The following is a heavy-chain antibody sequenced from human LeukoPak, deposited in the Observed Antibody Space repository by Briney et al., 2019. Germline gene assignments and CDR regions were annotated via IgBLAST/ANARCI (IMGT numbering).Heavy chain of an antibody. D-gene: IGHD3-3*01. CDR1: GYSISSGYY. J-gene: IGHJ3*02. V-gene: IGHV4-38-2*02. CDR2: IYHSGKT. CDR3: ARRTYDLWSGDYTGAFDI. Sequence: PSETLSLTCTVSGYSISSGYYWGWIRQPPGKGLEWIGSIYHSGKTYYNPALKSRVTISVDTSKNQFSLKLRSVTAADTAVYYCARRTYDLWSGDYTGAFDIWGQGTMVTVSS.